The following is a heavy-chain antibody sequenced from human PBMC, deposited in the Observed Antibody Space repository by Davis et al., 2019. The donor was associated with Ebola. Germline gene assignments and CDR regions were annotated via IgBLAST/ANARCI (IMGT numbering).Heavy chain of an antibody. CDR3: AGSSSGWYGDYFDY. CDR2: INHIGST. CDR1: GGSFSGYY. D-gene: IGHD6-19*01. V-gene: IGHV4-34*01. Sequence: MPSETLSLTCAVHGGSFSGYYWSWIRQPPGKGLEWIGEINHIGSTNYNPSLKSPVTLSVDTSKNQFSLKLGSVTAADTAVYYCAGSSSGWYGDYFDYWGQGTLVTVSS. J-gene: IGHJ4*02.